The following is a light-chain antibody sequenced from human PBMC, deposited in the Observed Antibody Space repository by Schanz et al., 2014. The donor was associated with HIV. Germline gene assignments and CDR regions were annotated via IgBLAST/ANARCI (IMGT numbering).Light chain of an antibody. J-gene: IGKJ1*01. CDR2: GAS. CDR1: QSISGW. CDR3: LQDYSYWWT. V-gene: IGKV1-5*01. Sequence: DIQMTQSPSTLSASVGDRITITCRASQSISGWLAWYQQKPGRAPQLLIYGASTLARGVPTTFSGSGSGTEFTLTISSLQPDDFATYYCLQDYSYWWTFGQGTTVEVK.